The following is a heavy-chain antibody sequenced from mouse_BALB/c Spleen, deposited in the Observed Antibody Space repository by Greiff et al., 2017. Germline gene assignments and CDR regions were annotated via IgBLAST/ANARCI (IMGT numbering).Heavy chain of an antibody. CDR2: ISYDGSN. Sequence: DVQLQESGPGLVKPSQSLSLTCSVTGYSITSGYYWNWIRQFPGNKLEWMGYISYDGSNNYNPSLKNRISITRDTSKNQFFLKLNSVTTEDTATYYCARSDGSSYGYFDYWCQGTTLTVSS. V-gene: IGHV3-6*02. J-gene: IGHJ2*01. D-gene: IGHD1-1*01. CDR1: GYSITSGYY. CDR3: ARSDGSSYGYFDY.